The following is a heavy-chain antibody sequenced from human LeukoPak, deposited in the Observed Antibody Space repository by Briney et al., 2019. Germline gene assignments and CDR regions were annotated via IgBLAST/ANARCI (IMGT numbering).Heavy chain of an antibody. CDR1: GGSISNYY. Sequence: SETLSLTCTVSGGSISNYYWTWIRQPAGKGLEWIGRIYTTGSTNYNPSLESRVTMSVDTSKNQFSLKLSSVTAADTAVYYCARRARGAKFGSGAFDIWGQGTMVTVSS. CDR3: ARRARGAKFGSGAFDI. V-gene: IGHV4-4*07. CDR2: IYTTGST. D-gene: IGHD3-10*01. J-gene: IGHJ3*02.